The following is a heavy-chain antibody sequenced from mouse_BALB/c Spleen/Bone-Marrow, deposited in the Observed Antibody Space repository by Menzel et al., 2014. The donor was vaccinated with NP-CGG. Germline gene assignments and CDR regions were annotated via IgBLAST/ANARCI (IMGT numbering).Heavy chain of an antibody. D-gene: IGHD1-1*01. J-gene: IGHJ4*01. V-gene: IGHV1-9*01. CDR3: AREGIATVVEMAY. CDR1: GYTFSSYW. CDR2: ILPGSGST. Sequence: SGAEVMKPGASVKIPCKATGYTFSSYWIEWVKQRPGHGLEWIGEILPGSGSTNYNEKFKDKATFTADTSSNTAYMQLSSLTSEDSAVYYCAREGIATVVEMAYWGQRSSVTV.